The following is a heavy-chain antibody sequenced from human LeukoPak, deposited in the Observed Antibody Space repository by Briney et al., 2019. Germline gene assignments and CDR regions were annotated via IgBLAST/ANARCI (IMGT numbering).Heavy chain of an antibody. Sequence: GGSLRLSCAASGLTVSSNYMSWVRQAPRKGLEWVSVIYSGGSTYYADSVKGRFTISRDNSKNTLYLQMNSLRAEDTAVYYCARERVENQQLVGGNYWGQGTLVTVSS. CDR1: GLTVSSNY. J-gene: IGHJ4*02. CDR3: ARERVENQQLVGGNY. CDR2: IYSGGST. V-gene: IGHV3-66*01. D-gene: IGHD6-6*01.